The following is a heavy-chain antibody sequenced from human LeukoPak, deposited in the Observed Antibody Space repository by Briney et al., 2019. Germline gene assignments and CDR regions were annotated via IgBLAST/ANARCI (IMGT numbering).Heavy chain of an antibody. D-gene: IGHD6-13*01. CDR3: ARGGIAAPWAFFDY. V-gene: IGHV1-2*04. CDR2: INPNSGGT. J-gene: IGHJ4*02. CDR1: GYTFTSYA. Sequence: ASVKVSCKASGYTFTSYAMNWVRQAPGQGLEWMGWINPNSGGTNYAQKFQGWVTMTRDTSISTAYMELSRLRSDDTAVYYCARGGIAAPWAFFDYWGQGTLVTVSS.